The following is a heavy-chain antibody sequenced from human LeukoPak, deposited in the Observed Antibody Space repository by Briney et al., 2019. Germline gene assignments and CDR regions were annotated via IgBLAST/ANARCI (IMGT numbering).Heavy chain of an antibody. V-gene: IGHV4-4*07. CDR2: IYTSGST. D-gene: IGHD3-10*01. Sequence: SETLCLTCTVSGGSISSYYWSWIRQPAGKGLEWIGRIYTSGSTNYNPSLKSRVTMSVDTSKNQFSLKLSSVTAADTAVYYCARDPLGVGSSSGSYPNWFDPWGQGTLVTVSS. CDR1: GGSISSYY. J-gene: IGHJ5*02. CDR3: ARDPLGVGSSSGSYPNWFDP.